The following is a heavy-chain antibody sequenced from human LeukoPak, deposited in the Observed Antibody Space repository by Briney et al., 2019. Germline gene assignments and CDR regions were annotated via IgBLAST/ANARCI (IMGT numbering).Heavy chain of an antibody. CDR2: ISGSGGST. Sequence: GGSLRLSCAASGFTFSSYATSWVRQAPGKGLEWVSGISGSGGSTYYADSVKGRFTISRDNSKNTLYLQMNSLRAEDTAVYYCAKSIYYDSSGEDYWGQGTLVTVSS. CDR1: GFTFSSYA. D-gene: IGHD3-22*01. V-gene: IGHV3-23*01. CDR3: AKSIYYDSSGEDY. J-gene: IGHJ4*02.